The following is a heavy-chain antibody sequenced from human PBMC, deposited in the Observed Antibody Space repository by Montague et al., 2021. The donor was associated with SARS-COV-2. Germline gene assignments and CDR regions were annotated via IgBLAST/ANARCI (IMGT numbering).Heavy chain of an antibody. V-gene: IGHV4-39*01. Sequence: SETLSLTCTVSGGSISSSYYYWGWIRQPPGKGLEWIGIIFYSGKTYFSPSLKSRVTLSVDTSKNQFSLNLGSVTAADTAVYYWARLSWTTVAPQSDAFDLWGQGTMVIVSS. D-gene: IGHD4-23*01. CDR3: ARLSWTTVAPQSDAFDL. CDR1: GGSISSSYYY. J-gene: IGHJ3*01. CDR2: IFYSGKT.